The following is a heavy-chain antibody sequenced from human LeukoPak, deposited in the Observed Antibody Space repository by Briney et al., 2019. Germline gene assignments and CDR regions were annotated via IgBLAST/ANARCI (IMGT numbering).Heavy chain of an antibody. CDR3: ARVGIEWLVQYYFDY. V-gene: IGHV7-4-1*02. CDR1: GYTFTSYA. CDR2: INTNTGNP. J-gene: IGHJ4*02. D-gene: IGHD6-19*01. Sequence: ASVKVSCKASGYTFTSYAMNWVRQAPGQGLEWMGWINTNTGNPTYAQGFTGRFVFSLDTSVSTAYLQISSLKVEDTAVYYCARVGIEWLVQYYFDYWGQGTLVTVSS.